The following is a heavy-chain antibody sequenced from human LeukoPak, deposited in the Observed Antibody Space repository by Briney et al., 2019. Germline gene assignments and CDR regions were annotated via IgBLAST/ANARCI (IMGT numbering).Heavy chain of an antibody. V-gene: IGHV3-49*05. CDR3: TRDVLSVYGQQMVRYYFDY. CDR1: GFTFGDYA. CDR2: IRSKAHGGTT. D-gene: IGHD6-13*01. Sequence: KSGGSLRLSCTASGFTFGDYAMTWFRQAPGKGLEWVGFIRSKAHGGTTEYAASVKGRFTISRDDSKSIAYLQMNSLKTEDTAVFYCTRDVLSVYGQQMVRYYFDYWGQGTLVTVSS. J-gene: IGHJ4*02.